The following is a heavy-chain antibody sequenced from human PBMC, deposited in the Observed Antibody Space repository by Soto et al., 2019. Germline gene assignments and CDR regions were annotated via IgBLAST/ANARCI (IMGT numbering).Heavy chain of an antibody. CDR1: GFTFSSYA. V-gene: IGHV3-30-3*01. D-gene: IGHD3-22*01. Sequence: AGSLRLSCAASGFTFSSYAMHWVRPAPGKGLEWVALIPYDGSDKDYADSVKGRFPISRDNSRNTLFLQMRSLRAEDTAVYYCARDYYKYYDSSGYYRSPAYWGQGTLVTVSS. J-gene: IGHJ4*02. CDR3: ARDYYKYYDSSGYYRSPAY. CDR2: IPYDGSDK.